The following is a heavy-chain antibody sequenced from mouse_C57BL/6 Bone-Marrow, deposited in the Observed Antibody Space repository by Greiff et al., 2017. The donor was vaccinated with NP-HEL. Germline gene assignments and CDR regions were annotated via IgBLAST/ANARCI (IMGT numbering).Heavy chain of an antibody. D-gene: IGHD1-1*01. J-gene: IGHJ2*01. CDR1: GYTFTSYG. Sequence: VHLVESGAELARPGASVKLSCKASGYTFTSYGISWVKQRTGQGLEWIGEIYPRSGNTYYNEKFKGKATLTADKSSSTAYMELRSLTSEDSAVYFCASGYGSTPYWGQGTTLTVSS. V-gene: IGHV1-81*01. CDR3: ASGYGSTPY. CDR2: IYPRSGNT.